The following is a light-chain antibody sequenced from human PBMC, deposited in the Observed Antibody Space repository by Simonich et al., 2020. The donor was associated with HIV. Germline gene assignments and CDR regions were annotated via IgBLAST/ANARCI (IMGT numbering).Light chain of an antibody. J-gene: IGKJ2*01. V-gene: IGKV1-5*03. CDR2: QAA. CDR3: QQYNSYSYT. CDR1: QNIRSW. Sequence: DIQMTQSPSTLSASVGDRVTTTCRASQNIRSWLAWYQQKPGKAPKLLIYQAASLESGVPSRFSGSGSGTEFTLTIRRLQPDDFATYYCQQYNSYSYTFGQGTKLEIK.